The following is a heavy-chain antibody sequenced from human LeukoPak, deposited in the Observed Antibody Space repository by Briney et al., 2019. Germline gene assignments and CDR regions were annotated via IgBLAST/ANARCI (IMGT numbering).Heavy chain of an antibody. J-gene: IGHJ4*02. Sequence: GSLRLSCAASEFTVSSNYMSWVRQAPGKGLEWVSSLSGVGGGTSYAGSVKGRCTISRDNSRNTLYLQMSSLRAEDTAVYYCAKDSGAYRFFDYWGQGTLVTVSS. CDR1: EFTVSSNY. CDR3: AKDSGAYRFFDY. CDR2: LSGVGGGT. D-gene: IGHD1-26*01. V-gene: IGHV3-23*01.